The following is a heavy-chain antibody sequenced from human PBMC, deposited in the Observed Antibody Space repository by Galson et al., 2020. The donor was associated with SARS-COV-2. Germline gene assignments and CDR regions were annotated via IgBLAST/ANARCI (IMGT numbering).Heavy chain of an antibody. CDR1: GYSFTSYW. Sequence: GESLKISCKGSGYSFTSYWIGWVRQMPGKGLEWMGIIYPGDSDTRYSPSFQGQVTISADKSISTAYLQWSSLKASDTAMYYCARLGDYDFWSGYYPAPFDYWGQGTLVTVSS. D-gene: IGHD3-3*01. CDR3: ARLGDYDFWSGYYPAPFDY. V-gene: IGHV5-51*01. J-gene: IGHJ4*02. CDR2: IYPGDSDT.